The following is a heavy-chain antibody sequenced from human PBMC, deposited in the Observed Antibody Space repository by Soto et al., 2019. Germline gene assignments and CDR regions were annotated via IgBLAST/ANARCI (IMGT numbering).Heavy chain of an antibody. J-gene: IGHJ6*02. D-gene: IGHD1-7*01. V-gene: IGHV4-34*12. CDR2: VFHTGNT. CDR1: GGSFSDAF. CDR3: ARAPRELLAEGPLFLSYYDGLDV. Sequence: QVHLQQWGAGLLKPSGTLSLTCAVSGGSFSDAFWSWVRQSPGRGLEWIGEVFHTGNTNYNPSLKSRVTLSVDTTNNQFSLRLTSVAAAVSAVYYCARAPRELLAEGPLFLSYYDGLDVWGRGTTVTVSS.